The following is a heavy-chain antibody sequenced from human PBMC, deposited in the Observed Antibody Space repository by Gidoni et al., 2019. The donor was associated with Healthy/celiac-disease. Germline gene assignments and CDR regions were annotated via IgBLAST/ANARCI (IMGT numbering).Heavy chain of an antibody. V-gene: IGHV3-23*01. J-gene: IGHJ4*02. CDR2: ISVSGGST. CDR3: AKDVVVPAAIGGGFDY. Sequence: EVQLLESGGGLVQPGGSLRLSCEASGFTFSSYAMCWVRQAPGKGLEWVSAISVSGGSTYYADSVKGRFTISRDNSKNTLYLQMNSLRAEDTAVYYCAKDVVVPAAIGGGFDYWGQGTLVTVSS. CDR1: GFTFSSYA. D-gene: IGHD2-2*02.